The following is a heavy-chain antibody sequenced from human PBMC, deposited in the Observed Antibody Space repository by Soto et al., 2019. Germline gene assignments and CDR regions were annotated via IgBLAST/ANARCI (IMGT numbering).Heavy chain of an antibody. J-gene: IGHJ4*02. D-gene: IGHD1-26*01. CDR1: GFTFSSYA. V-gene: IGHV3-23*01. CDR2: ISGSGGST. Sequence: EVQLLESGGGLVQPGGSLRLSCAASGFTFSSYAMRWVRQAPGKGLEWVSAISGSGGSTYYADSVKGRFTISRDNSKNTLYLPMNSLRAEDTAVYYCARRGSGSYYDYWGQGTLVIVSS. CDR3: ARRGSGSYYDY.